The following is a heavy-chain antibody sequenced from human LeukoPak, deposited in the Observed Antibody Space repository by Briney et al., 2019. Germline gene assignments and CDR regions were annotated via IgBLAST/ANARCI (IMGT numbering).Heavy chain of an antibody. CDR3: ARIQGYPGRKWFDP. CDR1: GGTFSSYA. J-gene: IGHJ5*02. Sequence: SVKVSCKASGGTFSSYAISWVRQAPGQGLEWMGGIIPIFGTANYAQKFQGRVTITADESTSTAYMELSSLRSEDTAVYYCARIQGYPGRKWFDPWGQGTLVTVSS. CDR2: IIPIFGTA. D-gene: IGHD2-15*01. V-gene: IGHV1-69*13.